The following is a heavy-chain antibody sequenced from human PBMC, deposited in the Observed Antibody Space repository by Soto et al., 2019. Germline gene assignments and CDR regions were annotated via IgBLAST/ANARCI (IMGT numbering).Heavy chain of an antibody. CDR3: AREDTSGGYYYYYGMDV. CDR1: GFTVSSNY. J-gene: IGHJ6*02. Sequence: PGGSLRLSCAASGFTVSSNYMSWVRQAPGKGLEWVSVIYSGGSTYYADSVKGRFTISRDNSKNTLYLQMNSLRAEDTAVYYCAREDTSGGYYYYYGMDVWGQGTKVTVSS. D-gene: IGHD2-15*01. CDR2: IYSGGST. V-gene: IGHV3-53*01.